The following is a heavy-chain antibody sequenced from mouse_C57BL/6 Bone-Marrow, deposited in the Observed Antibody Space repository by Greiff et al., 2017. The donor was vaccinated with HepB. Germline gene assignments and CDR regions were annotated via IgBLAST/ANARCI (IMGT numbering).Heavy chain of an antibody. CDR2: ISDGGSYT. Sequence: EVKLVESRGGLVKLGGSPKLSCAASGFTFSSYAMSWVRQTPEKRLEWVATISDGGSYTYYPDHVKGRFTISGDNAKNNLCLQMGHLKSEDTAMYYCARVPNWDFDCWGQGTTLTVSS. D-gene: IGHD4-1*01. V-gene: IGHV5-4*03. J-gene: IGHJ2*01. CDR3: ARVPNWDFDC. CDR1: GFTFSSYA.